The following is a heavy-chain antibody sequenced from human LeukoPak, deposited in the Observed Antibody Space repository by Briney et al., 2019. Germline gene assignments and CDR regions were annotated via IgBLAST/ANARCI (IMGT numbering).Heavy chain of an antibody. CDR2: ISDSSSYI. J-gene: IGHJ4*02. D-gene: IGHD2-15*01. V-gene: IGHV3-21*03. CDR1: GFTFSNYT. CDR3: ARVPEDQDDY. Sequence: PGGSLRLSCAASGFTFSNYTMNWFRQPPGKGRDGVSSISDSSSYIYYADSVKGRFTISRDNARNSLFLQMNSLRAEDTAVYYCARVPEDQDDYWGQGTLVTVSS.